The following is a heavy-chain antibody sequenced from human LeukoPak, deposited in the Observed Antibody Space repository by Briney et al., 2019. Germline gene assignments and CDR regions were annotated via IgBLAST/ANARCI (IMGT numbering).Heavy chain of an antibody. CDR3: ARGSYDSYFDY. Sequence: GGSLRLSCAASGFTFSGYEMNWVRQAPGKGLEWVSYSSSSGSTTYYADSVKGRFSISRDNAKNSLYLQMNSLRAEDTAVYYCARGSYDSYFDYWGQGTLVTVSS. J-gene: IGHJ4*02. V-gene: IGHV3-48*03. CDR1: GFTFSGYE. D-gene: IGHD5-12*01. CDR2: SSSSGSTT.